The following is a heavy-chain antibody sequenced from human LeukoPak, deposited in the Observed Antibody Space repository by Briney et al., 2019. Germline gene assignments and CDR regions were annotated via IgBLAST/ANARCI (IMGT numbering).Heavy chain of an antibody. V-gene: IGHV1-24*01. D-gene: IGHD1-26*01. CDR2: FDPEDGET. Sequence: GASVKVSCKVSGYTLTELSMHWVRQAPGKGLEWMGGFDPEDGETIYAQKFQGRVTMTEDTSTDTAYMELSRLRSDDTAVYYCARGSREVGATIHYYYYMDVWGKGTTVTVSS. J-gene: IGHJ6*03. CDR3: ARGSREVGATIHYYYYMDV. CDR1: GYTLTELS.